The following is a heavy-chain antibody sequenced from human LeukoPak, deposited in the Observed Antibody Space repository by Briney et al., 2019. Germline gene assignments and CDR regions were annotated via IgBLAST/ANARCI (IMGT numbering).Heavy chain of an antibody. J-gene: IGHJ6*04. CDR2: IYWDDDK. CDR3: AHSNYDILTGYPSLDYYYGMDV. D-gene: IGHD3-9*01. V-gene: IGHV2-5*02. CDR1: GFSLSPSGVG. Sequence: SGPTLVKPTQTLTLTCTFSGFSLSPSGVGAGWIRQPPGKALEWLALIYWDDDKRYSPSLKSRLTITKDTSKNQVVLTMTNMDPVDTATYYCAHSNYDILTGYPSLDYYYGMDVWGKGTTVTVSS.